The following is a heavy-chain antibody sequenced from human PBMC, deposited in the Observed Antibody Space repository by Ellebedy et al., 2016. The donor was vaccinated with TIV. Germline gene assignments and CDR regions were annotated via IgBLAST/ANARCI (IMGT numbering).Heavy chain of an antibody. D-gene: IGHD3-10*01. J-gene: IGHJ4*02. CDR3: AKVASGVRGVWDY. CDR2: ISSNSGNI. Sequence: PSETLSLTCTVSGDSISGSDYYWGWVRQPPGKGLEWVSYISSNSGNIYYADSVKGRFTISRDNSRNTLYLQLNSLRAEDTAIYSCAKVASGVRGVWDYWGQGTLVTVSS. CDR1: GDSISGSDYY. V-gene: IGHV3-11*01.